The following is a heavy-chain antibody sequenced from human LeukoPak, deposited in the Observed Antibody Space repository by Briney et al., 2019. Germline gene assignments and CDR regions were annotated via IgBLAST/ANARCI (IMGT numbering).Heavy chain of an antibody. CDR2: IYYSGST. J-gene: IGHJ6*04. Sequence: SETLSLTCTVSGGSISSSSYYWGWIGQPPGKGLEWIGSIYYSGSTYYNPSLKSRVTISVDTSKNQFSLKLSSVTAADTAVYYCALLYYDFWSGYYRLENVWGKGTTVTVSS. V-gene: IGHV4-39*01. CDR3: ALLYYDFWSGYYRLENV. D-gene: IGHD3-3*01. CDR1: GGSISSSSYY.